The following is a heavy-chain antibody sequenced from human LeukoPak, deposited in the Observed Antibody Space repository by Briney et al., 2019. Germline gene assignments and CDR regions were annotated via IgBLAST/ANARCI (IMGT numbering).Heavy chain of an antibody. CDR2: IKSKTDGGTT. D-gene: IGHD6-19*01. J-gene: IGHJ4*02. CDR3: ASHRAVAGTSFDY. CDR1: GFTFSNAW. Sequence: GGSLRLSCAASGFTFSNAWMSWVRQAPGKGLEWVGRIKSKTDGGTTDYAAPVKGRFTISRDDSKNALYLQMNSLRAEDTAVYYCASHRAVAGTSFDYWGQGTLVTVSS. V-gene: IGHV3-15*01.